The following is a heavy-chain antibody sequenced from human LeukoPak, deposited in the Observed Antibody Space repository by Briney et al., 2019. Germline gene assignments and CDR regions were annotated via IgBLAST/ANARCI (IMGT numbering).Heavy chain of an antibody. J-gene: IGHJ4*02. V-gene: IGHV3-74*01. CDR3: ARVIRKGVIDY. CDR1: GFTFSSYW. Sequence: GGSLRLSCAASGFTFSSYWMHWVRQAPGKGLVWVSRINSDGSGTSYADSVKGRFTISRDNAKNTLYLQMNSLRAEDTAVYYCARVIRKGVIDYWGQGTLVTVSS. D-gene: IGHD1-14*01. CDR2: INSDGSGT.